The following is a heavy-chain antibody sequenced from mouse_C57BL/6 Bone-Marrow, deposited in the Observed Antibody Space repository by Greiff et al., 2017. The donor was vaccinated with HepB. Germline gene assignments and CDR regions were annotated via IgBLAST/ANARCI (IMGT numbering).Heavy chain of an antibody. CDR3: ARHEDITTVVGDDYAMDY. D-gene: IGHD1-1*01. CDR2: ISNGGGST. CDR1: GFTFSDYY. V-gene: IGHV5-12*01. Sequence: EVQGVESGGGLVQPGGSLKLSCAASGFTFSDYYMYWVRQTPEKRLEWVAYISNGGGSTYYPDTLKGRFTISRDHAKNTLYLQMSRLTSEDSAMYYCARHEDITTVVGDDYAMDYWGQGTSVTVSS. J-gene: IGHJ4*01.